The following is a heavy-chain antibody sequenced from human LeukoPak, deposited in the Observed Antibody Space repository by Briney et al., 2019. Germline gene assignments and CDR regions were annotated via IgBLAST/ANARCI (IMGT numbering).Heavy chain of an antibody. CDR1: GFTFSSYA. D-gene: IGHD2-15*01. Sequence: GGSLRLSCAVSGFTFSSYAMSWVRQAPGKGLEWVSAISGSGGSTYYADSVKGRFTISRDNSKNTLYLQMNSLRAEDTAVYYCAKGPTRYCSGGSCFFDYWGQGTLVTVSS. J-gene: IGHJ4*02. V-gene: IGHV3-23*01. CDR3: AKGPTRYCSGGSCFFDY. CDR2: ISGSGGST.